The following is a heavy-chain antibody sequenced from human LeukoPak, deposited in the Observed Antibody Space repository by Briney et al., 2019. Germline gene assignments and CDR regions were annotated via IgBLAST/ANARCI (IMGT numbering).Heavy chain of an antibody. J-gene: IGHJ4*02. D-gene: IGHD2-2*01. Sequence: GESLQISCKGSGYSFTSYWIGWVRQLPGKGLEWMGIIYPGDSDTRYSPSFQGQVTISADKSISTAYLQWSSLKASDTAMYYCARARYCSSTSCYEVFDYWGQGTLVTVSS. CDR2: IYPGDSDT. V-gene: IGHV5-51*01. CDR1: GYSFTSYW. CDR3: ARARYCSSTSCYEVFDY.